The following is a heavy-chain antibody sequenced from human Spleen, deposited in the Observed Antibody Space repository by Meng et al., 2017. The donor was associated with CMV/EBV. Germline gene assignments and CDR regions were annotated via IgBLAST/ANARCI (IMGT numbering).Heavy chain of an antibody. CDR3: ARDWECLDRSDVFDI. J-gene: IGHJ3*02. Sequence: VKVSCKASGYTFSRYGISYVRQAPGQGLQWLGWVGGCDGDTNYAPEFRGRATMTTDTSTNTVYLELRSLTSDDTAVYYCARDWECLDRSDVFDIWGQGTMVTVSS. D-gene: IGHD3-9*01. CDR2: VGGCDGDT. V-gene: IGHV1-18*01. CDR1: GYTFSRYG.